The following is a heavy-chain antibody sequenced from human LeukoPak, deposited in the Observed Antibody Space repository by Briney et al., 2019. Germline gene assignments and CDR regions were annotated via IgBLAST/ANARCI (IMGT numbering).Heavy chain of an antibody. D-gene: IGHD3-22*01. CDR2: IYTSGST. CDR1: GDSISSGSYF. V-gene: IGHV4-61*02. Sequence: SETLSLTCTVSGDSISSGSYFWSWIRQPAGKGLEWIGRIYTSGSTNYNPSLKSRVTISGDTSKNQFSLKLSSVTAADTAVYYCARASYDYDSSGWVPFDYWGQGTLVTVSS. J-gene: IGHJ4*02. CDR3: ARASYDYDSSGWVPFDY.